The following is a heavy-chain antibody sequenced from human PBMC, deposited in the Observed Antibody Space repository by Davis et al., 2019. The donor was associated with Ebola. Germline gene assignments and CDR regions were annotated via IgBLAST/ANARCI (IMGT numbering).Heavy chain of an antibody. J-gene: IGHJ6*03. CDR1: EFIFSDFW. Sequence: PGGSLRLSCVASEFIFSDFWMSWVRQAPGKGLEWVANIKQDGSKEYYVDSVRGRFTISRDNAKNSLYLQMNSLGAEDTAVYYYARELGDCSSTSCSYYYMDVWSKGTTVTVSS. CDR3: ARELGDCSSTSCSYYYMDV. D-gene: IGHD2-2*01. CDR2: IKQDGSKE. V-gene: IGHV3-7*03.